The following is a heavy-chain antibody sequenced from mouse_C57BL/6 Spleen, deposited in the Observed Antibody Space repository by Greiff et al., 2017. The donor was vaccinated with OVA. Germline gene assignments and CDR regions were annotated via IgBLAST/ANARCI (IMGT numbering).Heavy chain of an antibody. CDR3: ARGDWPWFAY. D-gene: IGHD3-3*01. CDR1: GYSITSGYY. J-gene: IGHJ3*01. Sequence: DSGPGLVKPSQSLSLTCSVTGYSITSGYYWNWIRQFPGNKLEWMGYISYDGSNNYNPSLKNRISITRDTSKNQFFLKLNSVTTEDTATYYCARGDWPWFAYWGQGTLVTVSA. CDR2: ISYDGSN. V-gene: IGHV3-6*01.